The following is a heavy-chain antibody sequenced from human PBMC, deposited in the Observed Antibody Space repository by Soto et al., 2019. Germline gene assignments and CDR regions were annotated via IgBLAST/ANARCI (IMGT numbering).Heavy chain of an antibody. J-gene: IGHJ4*02. CDR3: ATALGSSGWFDY. Sequence: QVQLVQSGPEVKNPGASVKVSCKASAYSSTIYGITWVRQAPGQGLEWMGWIRPHNGDTKYAQRVQGRVTMTTDPSTTTVFMDLRTLRSDDTAVYYCATALGSSGWFDYWGPGTLVTVPS. CDR1: AYSSTIYG. CDR2: IRPHNGDT. V-gene: IGHV1-18*01. D-gene: IGHD6-19*01.